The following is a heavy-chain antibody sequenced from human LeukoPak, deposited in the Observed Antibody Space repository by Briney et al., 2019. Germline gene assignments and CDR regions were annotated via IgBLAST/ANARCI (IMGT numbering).Heavy chain of an antibody. D-gene: IGHD3-9*01. CDR2: ISSSGSTI. J-gene: IGHJ4*02. Sequence: PGGSLRLSCAASGFTFSDYYMSWIRQAPGKGLEWASYISSSGSTIYYADSVKGRFTISRDNAKNSLYLQMNSLRAEDTAVYYCARRAYDILTGYSAGSDYWGQGTLVTVSS. CDR1: GFTFSDYY. CDR3: ARRAYDILTGYSAGSDY. V-gene: IGHV3-11*01.